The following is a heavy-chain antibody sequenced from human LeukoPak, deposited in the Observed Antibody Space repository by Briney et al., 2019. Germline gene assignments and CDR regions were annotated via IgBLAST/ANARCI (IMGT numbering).Heavy chain of an antibody. J-gene: IGHJ4*02. D-gene: IGHD3-22*01. CDR2: IYTSGST. CDR1: GGSISSYY. Sequence: SETLSLTCTVSGGSISSYYWSWIRPPAGKGLEWIGRIYTSGSTNYNPSLKSRVTMSVDTSKNQFSLKLSSVTAADTAVYYCARQGVGYYYDSSGYYYRYWGQGTLVTVSS. V-gene: IGHV4-4*07. CDR3: ARQGVGYYYDSSGYYYRY.